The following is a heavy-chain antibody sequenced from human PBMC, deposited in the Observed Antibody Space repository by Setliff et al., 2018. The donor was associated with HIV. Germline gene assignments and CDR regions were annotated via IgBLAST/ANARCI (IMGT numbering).Heavy chain of an antibody. Sequence: KASETLSLTCTVSGGSVGSSSYYWAWIRQPPGKGLEWIGSIYYTGNTKYNPSLESRVTFSIDTSENQFSLRLASVTAADTAIYYCARDDSIVLVPAIMRGDGFDFWGQGRMVTVSS. CDR1: GGSVGSSSYY. CDR2: IYYTGNT. D-gene: IGHD2-2*01. J-gene: IGHJ3*01. CDR3: ARDDSIVLVPAIMRGDGFDF. V-gene: IGHV4-39*07.